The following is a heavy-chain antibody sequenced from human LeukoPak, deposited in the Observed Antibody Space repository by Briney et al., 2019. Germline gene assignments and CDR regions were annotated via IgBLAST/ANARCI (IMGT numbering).Heavy chain of an antibody. CDR2: INAGNGNT. CDR3: ARAGPYYYGSGSLGY. V-gene: IGHV1-3*01. J-gene: IGHJ4*02. CDR1: GYTFTSYA. Sequence: ASVKVSCKASGYTFTSYAMHWVRQAPGRRLEWMGWINAGNGNTKYSQKFQGRVTITRDTSASTAYMELSSLRSEDTAVYYCARAGPYYYGSGSLGYWGQGTLVTVSS. D-gene: IGHD3-10*01.